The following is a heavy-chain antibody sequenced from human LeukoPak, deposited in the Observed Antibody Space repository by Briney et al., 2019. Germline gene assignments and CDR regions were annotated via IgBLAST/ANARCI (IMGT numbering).Heavy chain of an antibody. J-gene: IGHJ4*02. Sequence: GGSLRLSCAASGFTFSSYAMSWVRQAPGKGLEWVSAISGSGGSTYYADSVKGRFTISRDNTRNTLYLQMNSLRDEDTGVYYCAIMHGYYDGSGFWVQWGQGTLVTVSS. CDR1: GFTFSSYA. CDR3: AIMHGYYDGSGFWVQ. CDR2: ISGSGGST. D-gene: IGHD3-22*01. V-gene: IGHV3-23*01.